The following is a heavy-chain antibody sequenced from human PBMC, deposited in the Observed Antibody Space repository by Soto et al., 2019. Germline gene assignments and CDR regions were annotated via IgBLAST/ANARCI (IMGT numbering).Heavy chain of an antibody. CDR1: GGSFSGYY. CDR2: INHSGST. CDR3: ARVRGYSSSWYPRYYFDY. D-gene: IGHD6-13*01. J-gene: IGHJ4*02. V-gene: IGHV4-34*01. Sequence: SETLSLTCAVYGGSFSGYYWSWIRQPPGKGLEWIGEINHSGSTNYNPSLKSRVTISVDTSKNQFSLKLSSVTAADTAVYYCARVRGYSSSWYPRYYFDYWGQGTLVTVSS.